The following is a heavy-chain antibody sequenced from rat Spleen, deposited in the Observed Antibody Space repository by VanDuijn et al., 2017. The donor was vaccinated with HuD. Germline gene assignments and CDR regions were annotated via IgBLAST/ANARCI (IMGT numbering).Heavy chain of an antibody. CDR3: ARRGAPFDY. Sequence: VQLQESGPGLVKPSQSLSLTCSVTGYSITSSYRWNWIRKFPGNKLEWLGYINSAGSTNYNPSLKSRISITRDTSKNQFFLQVNSVTTEDTATYYCARRGAPFDYWGQGVMVTVSS. D-gene: IGHD4-3*01. CDR1: GYSITSSYR. CDR2: INSAGST. J-gene: IGHJ2*01. V-gene: IGHV3-3*01.